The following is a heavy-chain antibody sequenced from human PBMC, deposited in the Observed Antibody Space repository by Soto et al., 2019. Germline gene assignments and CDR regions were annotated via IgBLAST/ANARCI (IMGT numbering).Heavy chain of an antibody. J-gene: IGHJ6*02. V-gene: IGHV5-51*01. Sequence: GESLKISCKGSGYSFTSYWNGWVRQMPGKGLELMGIIYPGDSDTRYSPSFQGQVTISADKSISTAYLQWSSLKASDTAMYYCATTAAASKYYSGMEVWGQGTTVTVSS. CDR3: ATTAAASKYYSGMEV. CDR2: IYPGDSDT. D-gene: IGHD6-13*01. CDR1: GYSFTSYW.